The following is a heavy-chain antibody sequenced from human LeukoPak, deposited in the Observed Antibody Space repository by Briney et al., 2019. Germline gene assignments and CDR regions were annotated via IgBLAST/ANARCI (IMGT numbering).Heavy chain of an antibody. Sequence: GGSLRLSCAASGFAFSSYWMHWVRQAPGQGLVWVSRINRDGSSTTYADSVKGRFTISRDNAKNTLYLQMNSLRAEDTAVYYCAREGQWLASDYWGQGTLATVSS. D-gene: IGHD6-19*01. J-gene: IGHJ4*02. V-gene: IGHV3-74*01. CDR3: AREGQWLASDY. CDR1: GFAFSSYW. CDR2: INRDGSST.